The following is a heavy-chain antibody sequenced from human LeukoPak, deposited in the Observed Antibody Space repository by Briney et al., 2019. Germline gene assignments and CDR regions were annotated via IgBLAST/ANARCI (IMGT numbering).Heavy chain of an antibody. CDR1: GYAFTSYD. J-gene: IGHJ4*02. CDR2: MNPNSGNT. CDR3: ARRSERDGSGSYYNY. V-gene: IGHV1-8*01. Sequence: GASVKVSCKASGYAFTSYDINWVRQATGQGLEWLGWMNPNSGNTGYAQKFQGRVTMTRNTSINTAYMELSSLRSEDTAVYYCARRSERDGSGSYYNYWGQGTLVTVSS. D-gene: IGHD3-10*01.